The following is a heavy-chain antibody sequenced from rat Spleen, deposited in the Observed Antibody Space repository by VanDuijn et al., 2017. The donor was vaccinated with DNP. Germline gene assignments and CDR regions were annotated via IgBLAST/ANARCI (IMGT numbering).Heavy chain of an antibody. CDR2: ISYEGRDT. CDR3: ATDPYGSTLNLFAY. V-gene: IGHV5-7*01. D-gene: IGHD2-1*01. Sequence: EVQLVESGGGLVQPGRSLKLSCAVSGLTFSDHNMAWVRQAPKKGLEWVAIISYEGRDTYYRDSVKGRFTISRDNAKSTLYLQMDSLRSEDTATYYCATDPYGSTLNLFAYWGQGTLVTVSS. J-gene: IGHJ3*01. CDR1: GLTFSDHN.